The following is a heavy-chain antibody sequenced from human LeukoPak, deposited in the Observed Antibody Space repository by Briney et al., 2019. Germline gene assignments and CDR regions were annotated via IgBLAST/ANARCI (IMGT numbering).Heavy chain of an antibody. V-gene: IGHV3-23*01. Sequence: PGGTLRLSCAASGFTFRSYGMSWVRQAPGKGLEWVSSISGSGGSTYFADSVKGRFTISRDNSKNTLYLQMNSLRAEDTAVYYCAKDLVRYFDLDAFDIWGQGTMVTVSS. CDR3: AKDLVRYFDLDAFDI. J-gene: IGHJ3*02. CDR2: ISGSGGST. D-gene: IGHD3-9*01. CDR1: GFTFRSYG.